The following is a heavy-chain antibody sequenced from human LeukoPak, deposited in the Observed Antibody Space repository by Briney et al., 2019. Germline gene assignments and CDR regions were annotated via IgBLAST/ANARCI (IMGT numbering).Heavy chain of an antibody. V-gene: IGHV3-21*01. CDR3: ARDLDTLYSSSGAFDI. CDR1: GFTFSSYS. CDR2: ISSSSSYI. J-gene: IGHJ3*02. Sequence: GALRLSCAASGFTFSSYSMNWVRQAPGKGLEWVSSISSSSSYIYYADSVKGRFTISRGNAKNSLYLQMNSLRAEDTAVYYCARDLDTLYSSSGAFDIWGQGTMVTVSS. D-gene: IGHD6-6*01.